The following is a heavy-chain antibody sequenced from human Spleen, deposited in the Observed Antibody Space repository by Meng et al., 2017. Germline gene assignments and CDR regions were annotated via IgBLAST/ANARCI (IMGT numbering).Heavy chain of an antibody. V-gene: IGHV4-61*02. D-gene: IGHD6-19*01. CDR1: GGSISSGSYY. J-gene: IGHJ4*02. CDR2: IYTSGST. Sequence: SETLSLTCTVSGGSISSGSYYWSWIRQPAGKGLEWIGRIYTSGSTNYNPSLKSRVTISVDTSKNQFSLKLSSVTAADTAVYYCARTDLYSSGWYSYNFDYWGQGTLVTVSS. CDR3: ARTDLYSSGWYSYNFDY.